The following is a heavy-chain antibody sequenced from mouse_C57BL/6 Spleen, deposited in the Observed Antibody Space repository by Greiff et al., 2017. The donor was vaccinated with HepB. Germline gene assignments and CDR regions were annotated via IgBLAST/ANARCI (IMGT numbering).Heavy chain of an antibody. CDR3: ARSGGSRDYAMDY. Sequence: DVQLQESGPELVKPGASVKISCKASGYSFTGYYMNWVKQSPEKSLEWIGEINPSTGGTTYNQKFKAKATLTVDKSSSTAYMQLKSLTSEDSAVYYCARSGGSRDYAMDYWGQGTSVTVSS. J-gene: IGHJ4*01. CDR2: INPSTGGT. CDR1: GYSFTGYY. V-gene: IGHV1-42*01. D-gene: IGHD1-1*01.